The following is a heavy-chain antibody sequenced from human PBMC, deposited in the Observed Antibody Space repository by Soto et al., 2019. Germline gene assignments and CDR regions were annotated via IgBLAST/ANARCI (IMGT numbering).Heavy chain of an antibody. J-gene: IGHJ4*02. CDR1: GGSISSGGYY. CDR2: TYYSGST. Sequence: QVQLQESGPGLVKPSQTLSLTCTVSGGSISSGGYYWSWIRQHPGKGLEWIGYTYYSGSTYYNPSLKSRVTPSVDASKNQFSLKLSSVTAADTSVYYCARGQNRGRYFDYWGQGTLVTVPS. D-gene: IGHD3-10*01. V-gene: IGHV4-31*03. CDR3: ARGQNRGRYFDY.